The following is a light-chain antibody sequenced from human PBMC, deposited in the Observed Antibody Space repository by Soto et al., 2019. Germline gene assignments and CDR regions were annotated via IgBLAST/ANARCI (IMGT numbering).Light chain of an antibody. CDR3: QQSHGIPYT. Sequence: DIQMTQSPSSLSASVGDRVTITCRASQTISSYLNWYQQKPRKAPKLLIYAASSLQSGVTSRFSGSGSGTDFPLTISSLQPEDFATYYCQQSHGIPYTFGQGTKLEIK. CDR1: QTISSY. J-gene: IGKJ2*01. V-gene: IGKV1-39*01. CDR2: AAS.